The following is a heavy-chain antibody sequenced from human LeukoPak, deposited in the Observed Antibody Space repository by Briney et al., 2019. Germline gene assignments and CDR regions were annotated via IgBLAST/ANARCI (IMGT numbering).Heavy chain of an antibody. CDR1: GFTFSRYA. Sequence: GGSLRLSCAASGFTFSRYAMNWVRQAPGEGLEWVSTITGSGDDTFYPDSVKGRFTISRDNSRNTLYLQMNSLRVEDTAVFYCARDGFVGAADYWGQGTLVTVSS. D-gene: IGHD6-13*01. CDR2: ITGSGDDT. J-gene: IGHJ4*02. CDR3: ARDGFVGAADY. V-gene: IGHV3-23*01.